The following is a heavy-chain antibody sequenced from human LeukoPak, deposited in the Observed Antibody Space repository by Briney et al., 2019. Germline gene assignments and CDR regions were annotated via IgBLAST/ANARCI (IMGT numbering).Heavy chain of an antibody. CDR1: GYTFTSYG. CDR2: ISAYNGNT. CDR3: ARRRYYDFWSGYYAFDI. Sequence: ASVKLSCKASGYTFTSYGISWVRQAPGQGLEWMGWISAYNGNTNYAQKLQGRVTMTTDTSKSTAYMELRSLRTDDTAVYYCARRRYYDFWSGYYAFDIWGQGTMVTVSS. V-gene: IGHV1-18*01. J-gene: IGHJ3*02. D-gene: IGHD3-3*01.